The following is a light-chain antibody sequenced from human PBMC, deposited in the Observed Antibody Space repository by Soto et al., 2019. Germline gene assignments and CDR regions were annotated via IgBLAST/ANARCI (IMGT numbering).Light chain of an antibody. CDR3: GTWDSGLSVYV. Sequence: QSVLTQPPSVSAAPGQKVTISCSGSSSNIGNNYVSWYQQLPGTAPKLLIYDNNQRPSGSPDRFSGSKSGTSATLGITGLQTGDEADYYCGTWDSGLSVYVFGTGTNVTVL. CDR1: SSNIGNNY. CDR2: DNN. V-gene: IGLV1-51*01. J-gene: IGLJ1*01.